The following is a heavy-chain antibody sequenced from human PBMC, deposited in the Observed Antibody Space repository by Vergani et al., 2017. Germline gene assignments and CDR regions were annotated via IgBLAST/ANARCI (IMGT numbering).Heavy chain of an antibody. Sequence: QLQLQESGPGLVKPSETLSLSCRVSGDSISRSHYYWGFIRQPPGKGLEWIGSISSSGSPYYNPTLKSRVTISVDTSKNQFSLKLSSVTAADTAVYYCARGPRGYSYGPFGYWGQGTLVTVSS. J-gene: IGHJ4*02. CDR3: ARGPRGYSYGPFGY. CDR2: ISSSGSP. CDR1: GDSISRSHYY. V-gene: IGHV4-39*07. D-gene: IGHD5-18*01.